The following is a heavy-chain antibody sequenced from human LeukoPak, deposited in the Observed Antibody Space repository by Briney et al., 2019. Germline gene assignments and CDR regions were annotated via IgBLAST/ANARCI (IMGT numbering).Heavy chain of an antibody. J-gene: IGHJ1*01. D-gene: IGHD5/OR15-5a*01. CDR1: GDSIDPYS. CDR3: ARPQGSTVFNY. Sequence: SETLSLTCTISGDSIDPYSWSWIRQPPGKGLEWIGYISHIGTIKYNTSLMSRVSMGLDKPNNEFSLSLRSVTATDTALYFCARPQGSTVFNYWGRGVPVIVSS. CDR2: ISHIGTI. V-gene: IGHV4-59*08.